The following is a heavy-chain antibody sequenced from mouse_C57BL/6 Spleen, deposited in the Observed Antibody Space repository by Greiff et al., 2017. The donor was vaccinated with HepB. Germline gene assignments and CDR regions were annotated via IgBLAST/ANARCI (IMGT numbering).Heavy chain of an antibody. Sequence: VQLQQSGPELVKPGASVKISCKASGYSFPDYNMNWVKQSNGKSLEWIGVINPNYGPTSYNQRFKGKAQLTVDQSSSTAYMQLNILTSEDSAVYYCARDYYSNYVYYFDYWGQGTTLTVSS. CDR3: ARDYYSNYVYYFDY. V-gene: IGHV1-39*01. D-gene: IGHD2-5*01. J-gene: IGHJ2*01. CDR2: INPNYGPT. CDR1: GYSFPDYN.